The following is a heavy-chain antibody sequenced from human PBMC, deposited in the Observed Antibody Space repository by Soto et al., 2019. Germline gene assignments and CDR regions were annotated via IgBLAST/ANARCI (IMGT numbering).Heavy chain of an antibody. CDR3: AREAV. J-gene: IGHJ6*02. Sequence: EVQLVESGGGLVQPGGSLRLSCAASGFTFSGYWMSWVRQAPGKGLEWVANIKNDGSEQFYVDSVKGRFTISRDTAKNYLYLQMHSLRAEDTAVYYCAREAVWGQGTTVTVSS. CDR1: GFTFSGYW. CDR2: IKNDGSEQ. V-gene: IGHV3-7*05.